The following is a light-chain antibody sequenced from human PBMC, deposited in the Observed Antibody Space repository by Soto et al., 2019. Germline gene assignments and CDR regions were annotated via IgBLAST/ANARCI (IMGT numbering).Light chain of an antibody. J-gene: IGLJ1*01. V-gene: IGLV2-14*03. CDR3: SSYTSSNTDV. Sequence: QSALTQPASVSGSPGQSITISCTGTSGDVGGYNYVSWYQQHPGKAPKLMIYDVSNRPSGVSNRFSGSKSGNTASLTISGLLAEDEADYYCSSYTSSNTDVFGTGTKVTVL. CDR1: SGDVGGYNY. CDR2: DVS.